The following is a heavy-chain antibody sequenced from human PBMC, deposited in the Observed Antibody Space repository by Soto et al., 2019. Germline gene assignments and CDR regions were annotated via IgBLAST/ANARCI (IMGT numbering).Heavy chain of an antibody. Sequence: GGSLRLSCAASGFTFNNYAMSWVRQAPGKGPEWVSGISDSGAGTYFADSVKGRFTISRDNSKNTLYLQMNSLRVEDTAVYDCAKGTGPTPTKFDPWGQGTLVTVSS. CDR3: AKGTGPTPTKFDP. D-gene: IGHD4-17*01. CDR1: GFTFNNYA. V-gene: IGHV3-23*01. CDR2: ISDSGAGT. J-gene: IGHJ5*02.